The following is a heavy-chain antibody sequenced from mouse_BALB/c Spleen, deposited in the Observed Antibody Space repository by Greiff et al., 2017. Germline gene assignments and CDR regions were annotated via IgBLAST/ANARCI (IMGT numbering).Heavy chain of an antibody. CDR2: IYPGGGYT. J-gene: IGHJ1*01. Sequence: VKLMESGAELVRPGTSVKISCKASGYTFTNYWLGWVKQRPGHGLEWIGDIYPGGGYTNYNEKFKGKATLTADTSSSTAYMQLSSLTSEDSAVYFCARSLLLYFDVWGAGTTVTVSS. V-gene: IGHV1-63*02. CDR3: ARSLLLYFDV. D-gene: IGHD1-2*01. CDR1: GYTFTNYW.